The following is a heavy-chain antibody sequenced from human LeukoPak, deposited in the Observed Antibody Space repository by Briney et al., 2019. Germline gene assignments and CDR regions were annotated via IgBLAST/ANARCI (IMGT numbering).Heavy chain of an antibody. V-gene: IGHV3-7*01. CDR3: ARATSWSH. D-gene: IGHD2-2*01. J-gene: IGHJ4*02. CDR1: GFTFSGSW. CDR2: IKPDGSDK. Sequence: GGSLRLSCAASGFTFSGSWMSWIRQAPGKGLEWVANIKPDGSDKYYVDSVKGRFTISRDNAKNSLYLQMNSLRAEDMAVYYCARATSWSHWGQGTLVTVSS.